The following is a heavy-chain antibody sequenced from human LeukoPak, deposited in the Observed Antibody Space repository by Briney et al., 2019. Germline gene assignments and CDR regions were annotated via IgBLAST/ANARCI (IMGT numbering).Heavy chain of an antibody. V-gene: IGHV1-8*01. CDR2: MNPNSGNT. CDR3: VYVDTAMVTFDY. CDR1: GYTSTSYD. J-gene: IGHJ4*02. D-gene: IGHD5-18*01. Sequence: ASVKVSCKASGYTSTSYDINWVRQATGQGLEWMGWMNPNSGNTGYAQKFQGRVTMTRNTSISTAYMELSSLRSEDAAVYYCVYVDTAMVTFDYWGQGTLVTVSS.